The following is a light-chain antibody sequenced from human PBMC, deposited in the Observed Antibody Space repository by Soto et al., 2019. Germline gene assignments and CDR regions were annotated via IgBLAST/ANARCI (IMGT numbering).Light chain of an antibody. CDR1: QSVGNN. J-gene: IGKJ4*01. Sequence: EIVLTQSPATLSSSPGERATLSCRASQSVGNNLAWYQQKPGQAPGLLIYEASTRATGIPARFSGSGSGTDFTLTISSLEPEDFAIYYCQQHDSRPLTFGGGTKVEIK. V-gene: IGKV3-11*01. CDR3: QQHDSRPLT. CDR2: EAS.